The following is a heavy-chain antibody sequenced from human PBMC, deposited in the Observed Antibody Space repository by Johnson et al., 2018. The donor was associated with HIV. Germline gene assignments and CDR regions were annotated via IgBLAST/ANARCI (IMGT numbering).Heavy chain of an antibody. CDR3: AKDMGATIDRDAFDI. CDR2: IETAGDT. D-gene: IGHD1-26*01. V-gene: IGHV3-13*01. J-gene: IGHJ3*02. Sequence: EKLVESGGGLVQPGGSLRLSCAAHGFTLSSYDTHWVRQVTGQGLEWVSGIETAGDTNYPGYVNGRFTISRENDKNSLYLQMKSLIAGDTAVYYCAKDMGATIDRDAFDIWCQGTMVTVSS. CDR1: GFTLSSYD.